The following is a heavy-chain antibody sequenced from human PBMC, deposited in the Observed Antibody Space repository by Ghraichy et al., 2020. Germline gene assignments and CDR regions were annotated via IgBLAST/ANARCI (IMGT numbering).Heavy chain of an antibody. D-gene: IGHD2-15*01. CDR2: ISSSSSYI. J-gene: IGHJ3*02. V-gene: IGHV3-21*01. CDR1: GFTFSSYS. Sequence: GGSLRLSCAASGFTFSSYSMNWVRQAPGKGLEWVSSISSSSSYIYYADSVKGRFTISRDNAKNSLYLQMNSLRAEDTAVYYCAREDCSGGSCYGIFEAQNLDAFDIWGQGTMVTVSS. CDR3: AREDCSGGSCYGIFEAQNLDAFDI.